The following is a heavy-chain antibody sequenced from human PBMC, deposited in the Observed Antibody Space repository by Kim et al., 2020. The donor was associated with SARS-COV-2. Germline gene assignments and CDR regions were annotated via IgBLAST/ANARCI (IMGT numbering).Heavy chain of an antibody. CDR3: ARGVSDDYGNIHFDY. D-gene: IGHD4-17*01. CDR2: ISAYNGNT. CDR1: GYTFTSYG. J-gene: IGHJ4*02. V-gene: IGHV1-18*04. Sequence: ASVKVSCKASGYTFTSYGISWVRQAPGQGLEWMGWISAYNGNTNYAQKLQGSVTMTTDTSTSTAYMELRSLRSDDTAVYYCARGVSDDYGNIHFDYWGQGTLVTVSS.